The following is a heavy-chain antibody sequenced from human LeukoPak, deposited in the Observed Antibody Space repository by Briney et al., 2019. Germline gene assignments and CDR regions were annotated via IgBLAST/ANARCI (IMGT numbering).Heavy chain of an antibody. V-gene: IGHV1-2*02. CDR2: INPNSGGT. CDR3: ASQTRKDYYGAFDI. Sequence: ASVKVSCKAFGYRFTSYDMHWVRQAPGQGLEWMGWINPNSGGTNYAQKFQGRVTMTRDTSISTAYMELSRLRSDDTAVYYCASQTRKDYYGAFDIWGQGTMVTVSS. J-gene: IGHJ3*02. D-gene: IGHD3-10*01. CDR1: GYRFTSYD.